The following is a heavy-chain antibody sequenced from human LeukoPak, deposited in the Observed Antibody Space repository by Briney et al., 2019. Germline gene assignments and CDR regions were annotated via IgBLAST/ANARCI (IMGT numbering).Heavy chain of an antibody. V-gene: IGHV3-7*01. CDR2: INQDGSEK. D-gene: IGHD5-24*01. CDR3: ARERDGRFFDY. J-gene: IGHJ4*02. CDR1: GLIFRSYW. Sequence: GGSLRLSCAVSGLIFRSYWMGWVRQAPGKGLEWVANINQDGSEKYFVDSVKGRFTISRDNAKNSLHLQMNTLRAEDTAVYYCARERDGRFFDYWGQGTLVTVSS.